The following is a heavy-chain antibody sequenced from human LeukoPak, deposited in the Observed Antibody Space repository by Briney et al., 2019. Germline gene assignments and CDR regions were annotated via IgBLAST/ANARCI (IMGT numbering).Heavy chain of an antibody. D-gene: IGHD3-10*01. CDR1: GGSISSYY. CDR2: IYYSGST. V-gene: IGHV4-59*12. CDR3: ARDQGAYGSGSYYNTNAFDI. J-gene: IGHJ3*02. Sequence: PSETLSLTCTVSGGSISSYYWSWIRQPPGKGLEWIGYIYYSGSTNYNPSLKSRVTISVDTSKNQFSLKLSSVTAADTAVYYCARDQGAYGSGSYYNTNAFDIWGQGTMVTVSS.